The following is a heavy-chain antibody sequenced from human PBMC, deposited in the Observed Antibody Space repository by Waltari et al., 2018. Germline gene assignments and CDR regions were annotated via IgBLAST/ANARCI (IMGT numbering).Heavy chain of an antibody. CDR1: GGSISSSSYY. Sequence: QLQLQESGPGLVKPSETLSLTCTVSGGSISSSSYYWGWIRQPPGKGLEWIGGRYYRGGTYYNPALKSGVTISVDTSKNQFSLKRSSVTAADTAVYYCARGSLYYEFWSGSVDVGNNWFDPWGQGTLVTVSS. J-gene: IGHJ5*02. CDR2: RYYRGGT. CDR3: ARGSLYYEFWSGSVDVGNNWFDP. V-gene: IGHV4-39*07. D-gene: IGHD3-3*01.